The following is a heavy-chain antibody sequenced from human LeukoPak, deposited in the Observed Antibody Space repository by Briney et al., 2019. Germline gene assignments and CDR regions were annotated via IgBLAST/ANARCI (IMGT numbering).Heavy chain of an antibody. CDR1: GFTFSSYW. CDR3: ARGYCSSTSCYYGFDY. CDR2: INSDGSST. V-gene: IGHV3-74*01. Sequence: GGSLRLSCAASGFTFSSYWMHWVRQAPGKGLVWVSRINSDGSSTSYADSVKGRFTISKDNAKNTLYLQMNSLRAEDTAVYYCARGYCSSTSCYYGFDYWGQGTLVTVSS. D-gene: IGHD2-2*01. J-gene: IGHJ4*02.